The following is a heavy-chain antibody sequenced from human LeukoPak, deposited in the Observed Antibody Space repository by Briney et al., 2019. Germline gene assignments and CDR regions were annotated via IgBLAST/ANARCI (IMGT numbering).Heavy chain of an antibody. J-gene: IGHJ4*02. CDR2: IIPILGIA. CDR3: ARDTYYYDSSGRTFDY. D-gene: IGHD3-22*01. V-gene: IGHV1-69*04. Sequence: SVKVSCKASGGTFSSYAISWVRQAPGQGLEWMGRIIPILGIANYAQKFQGRVTITADKSTSTAYMELSSLRSEDTAVYYCARDTYYYDSSGRTFDYWGQGTLVTVSS. CDR1: GGTFSSYA.